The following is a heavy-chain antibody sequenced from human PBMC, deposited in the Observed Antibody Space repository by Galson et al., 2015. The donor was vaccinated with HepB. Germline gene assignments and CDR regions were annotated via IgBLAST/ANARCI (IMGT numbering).Heavy chain of an antibody. V-gene: IGHV3-7*01. CDR2: IQKDGRQK. CDR1: GFTFENYW. CDR3: ARESIGGSVTDAFDI. J-gene: IGHJ3*02. Sequence: SLRLSCAASGFTFENYWMTWVRQAPGQGLEWVAHIQKDGRQKFYVDSVKGRFSISRDNAKNSLYLQMNSLRAEDTAVYYCARESIGGSVTDAFDIWGQGTMVTVSS. D-gene: IGHD3-10*01.